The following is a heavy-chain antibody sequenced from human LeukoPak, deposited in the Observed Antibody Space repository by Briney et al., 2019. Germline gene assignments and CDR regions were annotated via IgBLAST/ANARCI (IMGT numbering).Heavy chain of an antibody. J-gene: IGHJ6*03. CDR2: ISAYNGNT. CDR3: ARSYSSSWHYYYYMDV. Sequence: ASVKVSCKASGYAFTSYGISWVRQAPGQGLEWMGWISAYNGNTNYAQKLQGRVTMTTDTSTSTAYMELRSLRSDDTAVYYCARSYSSSWHYYYYMDVWGKGTTVTVSS. D-gene: IGHD6-13*01. CDR1: GYAFTSYG. V-gene: IGHV1-18*01.